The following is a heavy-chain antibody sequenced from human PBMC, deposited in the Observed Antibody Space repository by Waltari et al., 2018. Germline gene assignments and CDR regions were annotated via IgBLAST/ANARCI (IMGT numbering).Heavy chain of an antibody. Sequence: QLQLQASGTGLVKPSETLSLTCTVSGGSIRSSSYYWGWIRQPPGKGLGWIGSIYYSGSTYYNPSLKSRVTISVDTSKNQFSLKLSSVTAADTAVYYCARQEMATDQPYFDYWGQGTLVTVSS. CDR2: IYYSGST. CDR1: GGSIRSSSYY. V-gene: IGHV4-39*01. CDR3: ARQEMATDQPYFDY. J-gene: IGHJ4*02. D-gene: IGHD5-12*01.